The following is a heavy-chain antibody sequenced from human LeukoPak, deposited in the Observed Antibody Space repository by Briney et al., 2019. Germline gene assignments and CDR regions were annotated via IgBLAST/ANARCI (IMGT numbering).Heavy chain of an antibody. CDR3: TRDLMDYDVSTGLHHYYMDV. D-gene: IGHD3-9*01. CDR2: INGDGRNI. Sequence: GGSLRLSCVASGFTFSSYWMHWVRQDPRKGLVWVSRINGDGRNINYADSVRGRFTISRDNAKNTLFLQMNALRVEDTAVYYCTRDLMDYDVSTGLHHYYMDVWGQGTTVTVSS. J-gene: IGHJ6*02. CDR1: GFTFSSYW. V-gene: IGHV3-74*01.